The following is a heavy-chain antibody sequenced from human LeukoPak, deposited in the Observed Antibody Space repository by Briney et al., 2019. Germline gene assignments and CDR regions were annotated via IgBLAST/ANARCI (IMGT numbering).Heavy chain of an antibody. Sequence: SETLSLTCAVYGGSFSDYYWSWIRQPPGKGLEYIGEINHSGITNYNPSLMSRVTISVDTSKNQFSLKLSSVTAADTAVYYCASPPRGYYQHFDYWGQGTLVTVSS. CDR1: GGSFSDYY. D-gene: IGHD1-26*01. V-gene: IGHV4-34*01. J-gene: IGHJ4*02. CDR2: INHSGIT. CDR3: ASPPRGYYQHFDY.